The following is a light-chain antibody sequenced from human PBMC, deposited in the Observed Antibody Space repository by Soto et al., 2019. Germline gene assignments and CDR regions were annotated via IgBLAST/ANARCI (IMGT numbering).Light chain of an antibody. V-gene: IGKV1-39*01. Sequence: DIQMTQSPSSLSASVGDRVTITCRASQSISSYLNWYQQKPGKAPKLLIYAASSLQSGVPSRFSGSGSGTDFTRTISSLQPEDFATYYCQQSYSTPQITFGQGNKVDIK. CDR2: AAS. CDR3: QQSYSTPQIT. CDR1: QSISSY. J-gene: IGKJ1*01.